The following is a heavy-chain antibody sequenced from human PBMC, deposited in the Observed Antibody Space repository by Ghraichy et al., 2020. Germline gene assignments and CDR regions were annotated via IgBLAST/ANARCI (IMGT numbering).Heavy chain of an antibody. D-gene: IGHD6-19*01. CDR3: AKDQGWAVAGQYYYGMDV. CDR2: ISGSGGST. Sequence: GGSLRLSCAASGFTFSSYAMSWVRQAPGKGLEWVSAISGSGGSTYYADSVKGRFTISRDNSKNTLYLQMNSLRAEDTAVYYCAKDQGWAVAGQYYYGMDVWGQGTTVTVSS. J-gene: IGHJ6*02. CDR1: GFTFSSYA. V-gene: IGHV3-23*01.